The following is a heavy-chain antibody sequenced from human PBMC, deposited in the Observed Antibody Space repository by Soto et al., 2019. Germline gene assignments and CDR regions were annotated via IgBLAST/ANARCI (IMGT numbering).Heavy chain of an antibody. D-gene: IGHD2-2*01. CDR3: ARVVPGAEAWFGP. CDR1: GYTFSNYG. J-gene: IGHJ5*02. CDR2: ISLYSDGT. V-gene: IGHV1-18*01. Sequence: ASVKVSCKTSGYTFSNYGITWVRQAPGQPLEWLGWISLYSDGTNYAQKFQGRVSMTTDTSTTTAYMELGSLRSDDTAAYYCARVVPGAEAWFGPWGQGTLVTVSS.